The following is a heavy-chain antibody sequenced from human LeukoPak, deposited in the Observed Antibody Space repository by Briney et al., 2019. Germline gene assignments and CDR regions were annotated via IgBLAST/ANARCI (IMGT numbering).Heavy chain of an antibody. CDR3: AKSPSGSGSAPFDY. D-gene: IGHD3-10*01. J-gene: IGHJ4*02. CDR1: GFTFSSYS. V-gene: IGHV3-21*04. CDR2: ISSRSSYI. Sequence: KTGGSLRLSCAASGFTFSSYSMNWVRQAPGKGLEWVSSISSRSSYIYYADSVKGRFTISRDNAKNTLYLQMNSLRAEDTAVYYCAKSPSGSGSAPFDYWGQGTLVTVSS.